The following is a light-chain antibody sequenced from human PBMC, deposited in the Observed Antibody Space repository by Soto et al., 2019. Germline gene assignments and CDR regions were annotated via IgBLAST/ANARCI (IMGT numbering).Light chain of an antibody. CDR3: QQFNKWPPV. CDR2: DAS. Sequence: EIVMTQSPVTLSVSPGERATLSCRASQSVGRNLAWYQQKPGQAPRLLIYDASNRATGIPARFSSSGSGTEFTLIISSLQSEDFAVYYCQQFNKWPPVFGPGTKVDIK. CDR1: QSVGRN. J-gene: IGKJ3*01. V-gene: IGKV3-15*01.